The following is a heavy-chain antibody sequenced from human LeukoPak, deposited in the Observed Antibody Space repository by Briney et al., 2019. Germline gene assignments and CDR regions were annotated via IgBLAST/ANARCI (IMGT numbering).Heavy chain of an antibody. Sequence: GGSLRLSCAASGFTFSSYGMHWVRQAPGKGLEWVAFIRYDGSNKYYADSVKGRFTISRDNSKNTLYLQMNSLRAEDTAVYYCAKVGGYYDILTGHFDYWGQGTLVTVSS. J-gene: IGHJ4*02. CDR3: AKVGGYYDILTGHFDY. CDR2: IRYDGSNK. V-gene: IGHV3-30*02. D-gene: IGHD3-9*01. CDR1: GFTFSSYG.